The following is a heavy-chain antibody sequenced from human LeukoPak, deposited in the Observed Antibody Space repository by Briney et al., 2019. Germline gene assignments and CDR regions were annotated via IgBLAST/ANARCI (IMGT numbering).Heavy chain of an antibody. Sequence: ASVKVSCKASGYTFASYDINWVRQAPGKGLEWMGGFDPEDGETIYAQKFQGRVTMTEDTSTDTAYMELSSLRSEDTAVYYCATQYYDFWSGYYKSFDYWGQGTLVTVSS. CDR2: FDPEDGET. J-gene: IGHJ4*02. V-gene: IGHV1-24*01. D-gene: IGHD3-3*01. CDR3: ATQYYDFWSGYYKSFDY. CDR1: GYTFASYD.